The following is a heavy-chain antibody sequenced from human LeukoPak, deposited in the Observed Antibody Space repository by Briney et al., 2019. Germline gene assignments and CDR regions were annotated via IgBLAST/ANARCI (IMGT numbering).Heavy chain of an antibody. Sequence: GASVKVSCKASGYTFTSYDINWVRQAPGQGLEWMGWIDPNSGGTNYAQKFQGRVTMTRDTSISTAYMELSRLRSDDTAVYYCARGPLKWLRFRYYYYYMDVWGKGTTVTISS. CDR3: ARGPLKWLRFRYYYYYMDV. CDR1: GYTFTSYD. CDR2: IDPNSGGT. V-gene: IGHV1-2*02. J-gene: IGHJ6*03. D-gene: IGHD5-12*01.